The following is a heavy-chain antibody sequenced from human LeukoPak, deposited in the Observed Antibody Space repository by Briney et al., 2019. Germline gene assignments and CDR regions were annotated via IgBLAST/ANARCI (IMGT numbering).Heavy chain of an antibody. CDR2: IFYSGST. J-gene: IGHJ4*02. D-gene: IGHD2-15*01. V-gene: IGHV4-59*01. CDR1: GGPISSYY. Sequence: PSETLSLTCTVSGGPISSYYWSWIRQPPGKGLEVIGYIFYSGSTDYNPSLKSRVTISMDTSKNQFSLQLSSVTAADTALYYCARVSLTGGTCYYFDYWGQGTLVTVSS. CDR3: ARVSLTGGTCYYFDY.